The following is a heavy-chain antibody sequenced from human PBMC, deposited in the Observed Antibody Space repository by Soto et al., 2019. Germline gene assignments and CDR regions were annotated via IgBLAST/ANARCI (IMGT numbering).Heavy chain of an antibody. V-gene: IGHV3-30*18. Sequence: PGGSLRLSCAASGFTFSSLGMNWVRQAPGKGLEWVAVISYDGSNKYYVDSVKGRFTISRDNSKNTLYLQMDSLRAEDTAVYYCAKDTDTMVRVPFYYGMDVWGQGTTVTVSS. D-gene: IGHD3-10*01. CDR3: AKDTDTMVRVPFYYGMDV. CDR1: GFTFSSLG. CDR2: ISYDGSNK. J-gene: IGHJ6*02.